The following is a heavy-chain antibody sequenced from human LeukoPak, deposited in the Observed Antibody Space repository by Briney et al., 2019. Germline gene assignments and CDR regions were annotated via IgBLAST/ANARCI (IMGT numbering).Heavy chain of an antibody. CDR3: ARARIAVATTNKYYFDY. V-gene: IGHV3-74*01. CDR1: GLTIRSYW. D-gene: IGHD5-12*01. J-gene: IGHJ4*02. CDR2: INSDGNSI. Sequence: GGAPRLSCAASGLTIRSYWVNWGRQAPGEGLGWVSRINSDGNSITYADSVKGRFTISRDNAKNTLYLQMNSLRAEDTAVYYCARARIAVATTNKYYFDYWGQGTQVTVSS.